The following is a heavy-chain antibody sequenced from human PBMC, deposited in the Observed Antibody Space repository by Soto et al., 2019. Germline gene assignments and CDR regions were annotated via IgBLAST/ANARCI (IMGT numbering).Heavy chain of an antibody. J-gene: IGHJ6*02. Sequence: EVQLVESGGGLVQPGGSLRLSCAASGFTVSSNYMSWVRQAPGKGLEWVSVIYSGGSTYYADSVKGRFTISRDNSKNTLDLQMSSRRAEDTAVYYWARDAEVGLRRDYYYGMDFWGQGTAVTVSS. V-gene: IGHV3-66*01. CDR1: GFTVSSNY. D-gene: IGHD5-12*01. CDR2: IYSGGST. CDR3: ARDAEVGLRRDYYYGMDF.